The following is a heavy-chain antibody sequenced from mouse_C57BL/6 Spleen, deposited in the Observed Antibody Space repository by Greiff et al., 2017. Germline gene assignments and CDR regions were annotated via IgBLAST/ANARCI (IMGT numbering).Heavy chain of an antibody. CDR1: GYTFTSYW. V-gene: IGHV1-72*01. D-gene: IGHD1-1*01. J-gene: IGHJ3*01. CDR2: IDPNSGGT. Sequence: QVQLQQPGAELVKPGASVKLSCKASGYTFTSYWMHWVKQRPGRGLEWIGRIDPNSGGTKYNEKFKSKATLTVDKPSSTAYMQLSSLTSEDSAVYYCAREEGIYYYGSSYTWFAYWGQGTLVTVSA. CDR3: AREEGIYYYGSSYTWFAY.